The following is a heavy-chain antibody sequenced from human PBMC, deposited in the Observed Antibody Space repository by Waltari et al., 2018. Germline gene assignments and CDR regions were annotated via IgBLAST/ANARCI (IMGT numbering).Heavy chain of an antibody. Sequence: QLQLQASGPGLVQPSEALSLTCTVAGGSISRRTCYWDRFLLSPGHDLEWIGSIYSSGTTYYNPSLKSRVTMSVDTSKNQFSLELRSVTAADTAVYYCARRDTYDSSGRHPFDYWGQGTLVTVSS. J-gene: IGHJ4*02. CDR1: GGSISRRTCY. V-gene: IGHV4-39*01. CDR3: ARRDTYDSSGRHPFDY. D-gene: IGHD3-22*01. CDR2: IYSSGTT.